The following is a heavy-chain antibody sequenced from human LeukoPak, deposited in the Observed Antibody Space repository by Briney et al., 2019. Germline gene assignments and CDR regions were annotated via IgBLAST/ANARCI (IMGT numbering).Heavy chain of an antibody. V-gene: IGHV3-21*01. Sequence: PGGSLRLSCAASGFTFSSYSMNWVRQAPGKGLERVSSISSSSSDIYYADSVKGRFTISRDTAKKSLYLQMNSLRAEDAAVYYCARDSYCSGGSCYGDFGYWGQGTLVTVSS. D-gene: IGHD2-15*01. J-gene: IGHJ4*02. CDR2: ISSSSSDI. CDR1: GFTFSSYS. CDR3: ARDSYCSGGSCYGDFGY.